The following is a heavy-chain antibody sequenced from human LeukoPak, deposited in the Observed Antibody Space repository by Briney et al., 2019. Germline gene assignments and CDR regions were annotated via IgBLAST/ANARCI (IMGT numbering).Heavy chain of an antibody. Sequence: SQTLSLTRTVSGGSISSGDYYWSWIRQPPGKGLEWIGYIYYSGSTYYNPSLKSRVTISVDTSKNQFSLKLSSVTAADTAVYYCARGAYDSSGYYPDYWGQGTLVTVSS. V-gene: IGHV4-30-4*08. CDR3: ARGAYDSSGYYPDY. J-gene: IGHJ4*02. CDR2: IYYSGST. D-gene: IGHD3-22*01. CDR1: GGSISSGDYY.